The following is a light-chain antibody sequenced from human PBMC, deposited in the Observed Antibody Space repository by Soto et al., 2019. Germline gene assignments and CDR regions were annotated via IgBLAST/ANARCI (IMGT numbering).Light chain of an antibody. J-gene: IGKJ4*02. CDR1: QSVTTY. CDR3: QQYGSSGT. Sequence: EIVMTQSPATLSLSPGETATLFFRASQSVTTYLAWYQQKPGQAPRLLIYGASNRATGIPDRFSGSGSGTDFTLTISRLEPEDFAVYYCQQYGSSGTFGRGTKVDIK. V-gene: IGKV3-20*01. CDR2: GAS.